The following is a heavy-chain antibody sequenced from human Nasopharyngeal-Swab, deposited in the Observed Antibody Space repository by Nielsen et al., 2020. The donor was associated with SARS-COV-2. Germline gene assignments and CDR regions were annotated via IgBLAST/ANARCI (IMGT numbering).Heavy chain of an antibody. Sequence: ASVKVSCKTSGYKFTSYFIHWVRLAPGQGLEWMGVIIPSGGSTRYAQKFQGRVSMTSDTSTNTVYTELSSLKSEDTAVYYCARDGDILVVVAATLGFDFWGQGSQVTVSS. CDR2: IIPSGGST. J-gene: IGHJ4*02. D-gene: IGHD2-15*01. CDR3: ARDGDILVVVAATLGFDF. V-gene: IGHV1-46*01. CDR1: GYKFTSYF.